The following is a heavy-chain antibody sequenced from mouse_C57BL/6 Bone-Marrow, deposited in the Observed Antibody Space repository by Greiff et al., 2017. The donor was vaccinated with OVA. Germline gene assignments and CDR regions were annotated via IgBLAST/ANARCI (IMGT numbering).Heavy chain of an antibody. CDR2: IRNKANGYTT. Sequence: EVQRVESGGGLVQPGGSLSLSCAASGFTFTDYYMSWVRQPPGKALEWLGFIRNKANGYTTEYSASVKGRFTISSDNSQSILYLQMNALRAEDSATYYGAGYMRLDWEAKAMDYWGQGTSVTVSS. J-gene: IGHJ4*01. V-gene: IGHV7-3*01. CDR3: AGYMRLDWEAKAMDY. D-gene: IGHD4-1*01. CDR1: GFTFTDYY.